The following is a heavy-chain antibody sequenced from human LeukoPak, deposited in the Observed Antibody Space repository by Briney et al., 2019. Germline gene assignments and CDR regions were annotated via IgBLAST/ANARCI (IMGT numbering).Heavy chain of an antibody. CDR1: GFTFSSYA. D-gene: IGHD3-9*01. V-gene: IGHV3-23*01. Sequence: GGSMRLSCAASGFTFSSYAMSWVRQAPGKGLEWVSAISGSGGSTYYADSVKGRFTISRDNSKNTLYLQMNSLRAEDTAVYYCAKTTTYDILTGYNYFDYWGQGTLVTVSS. CDR3: AKTTTYDILTGYNYFDY. J-gene: IGHJ4*02. CDR2: ISGSGGST.